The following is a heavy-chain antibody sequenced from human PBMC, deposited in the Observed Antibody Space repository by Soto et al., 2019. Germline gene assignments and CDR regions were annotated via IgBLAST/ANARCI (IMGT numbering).Heavy chain of an antibody. J-gene: IGHJ4*02. V-gene: IGHV4-39*01. CDR1: GGSISSSSYY. Sequence: SETLSLTCTVSGGSISSSSYYWGWIRQPPGKGLEWIGSIYYSGSTYYNPSLKSRVTISVDTSKNQFSLKLSSVTAADTAVYYCARHLKYSSRVTFDYWGQGTLDTVSS. CDR3: ARHLKYSSRVTFDY. CDR2: IYYSGST. D-gene: IGHD6-6*01.